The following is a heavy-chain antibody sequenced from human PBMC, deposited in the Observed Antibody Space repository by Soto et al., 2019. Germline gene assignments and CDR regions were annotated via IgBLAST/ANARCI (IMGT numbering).Heavy chain of an antibody. J-gene: IGHJ4*02. CDR3: ARGGKYYDILTGYYSDGDFDY. Sequence: ASVKPSSKASGYTYASRDLNWVRQAKGQGLEWMGWMNPNSGNTGYAQKFQGRVTMTRNTSISTAYMELSSLRSEDTAVYYCARGGKYYDILTGYYSDGDFDYWGQGTLVTVS. CDR2: MNPNSGNT. D-gene: IGHD3-9*01. CDR1: GYTYASRD. V-gene: IGHV1-8*01.